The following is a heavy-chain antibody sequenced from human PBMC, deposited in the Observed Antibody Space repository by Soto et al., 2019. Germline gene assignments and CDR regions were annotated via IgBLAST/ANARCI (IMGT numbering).Heavy chain of an antibody. CDR1: GFTFSSYW. D-gene: IGHD6-13*01. J-gene: IGHJ4*02. CDR3: ARDRRSWYVDY. V-gene: IGHV3-74*03. Sequence: PGGSLRLSCAASGFTFSSYWMHWVRQAPAKGLVWVSRINSDGNITKYADSVKGRFTISRDNAKNTLYLQMSSLRAEDTAVYYCARDRRSWYVDYWGQGTLVTGSS. CDR2: INSDGNIT.